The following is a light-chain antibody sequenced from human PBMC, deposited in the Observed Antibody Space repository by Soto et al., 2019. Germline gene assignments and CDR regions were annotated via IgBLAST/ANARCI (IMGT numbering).Light chain of an antibody. J-gene: IGKJ5*01. CDR1: QDINNH. V-gene: IGKV1-33*01. CDR2: ESS. CDR3: QQYDHPPA. Sequence: DIQMTQSPSSLSASVGDRVTITFQASQDINNHLNLYQQKPGKARKLLIYESSNWVTGVSSRFSGSGSGTDFTFTISSLQPADIATYYCQQYDHPPAFGQGTRLEIK.